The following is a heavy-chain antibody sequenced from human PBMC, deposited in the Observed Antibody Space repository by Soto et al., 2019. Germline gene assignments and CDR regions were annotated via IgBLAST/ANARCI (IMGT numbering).Heavy chain of an antibody. CDR2: IIFSGRT. CDR3: ARARDGGSWPAWF. Sequence: QVQLQESGPGLVKPSETMSLTCTVSGASVTSGGYYWSWIRQSPGKGMEWIGFIIFSGRTKYNPSLESRVTMSVDTSKNPFLLRLSSVTAEDTVVYYCARARDGGSWPAWFWGQGTLVTVSS. CDR1: GASVTSGGYY. D-gene: IGHD2-15*01. J-gene: IGHJ4*02. V-gene: IGHV4-61*08.